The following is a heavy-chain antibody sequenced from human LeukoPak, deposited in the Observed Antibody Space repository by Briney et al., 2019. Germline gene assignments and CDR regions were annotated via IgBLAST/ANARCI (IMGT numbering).Heavy chain of an antibody. Sequence: RASVKVYCKASGYTFTGYYMHWVRQAPGQGLEWMGWINPNSGGTNYAQKLQGSVTMTRDTSISTAYMELSRLRSDDTAMYYCARLYFYYYYMDVWGKGTTVTVSS. CDR3: ARLYFYYYYMDV. V-gene: IGHV1-2*02. CDR1: GYTFTGYY. J-gene: IGHJ6*03. CDR2: INPNSGGT.